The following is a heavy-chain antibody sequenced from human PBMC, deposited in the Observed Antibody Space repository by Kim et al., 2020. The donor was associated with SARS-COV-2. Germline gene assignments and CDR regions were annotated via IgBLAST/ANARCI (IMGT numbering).Heavy chain of an antibody. Sequence: SETLSLTCIVSGGSITTTNYYWAWVRQSPGMGLEWIASISYNGRAYYSPSLKSRVTISADTSKNQFSLTLKSVTAADTAIYYCARGSCMGGGWAHGFDPWGQGTLVTVSS. CDR1: GGSITTTNYY. V-gene: IGHV4-39*07. J-gene: IGHJ5*02. CDR3: ARGSCMGGGWAHGFDP. CDR2: ISYNGRA. D-gene: IGHD6-19*01.